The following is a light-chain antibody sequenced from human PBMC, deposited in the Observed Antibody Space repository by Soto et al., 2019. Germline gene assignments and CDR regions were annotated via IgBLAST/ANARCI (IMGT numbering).Light chain of an antibody. CDR1: QTVDSNF. Sequence: DIVLTQSPGTLSLSPGERATLSCRASQTVDSNFLDWYQQKPGQAPRLLIYAASTRATGIPDRFSGSGSGTYFTLTSSRLDPEDFAVYYCLKYGSSPGWTFGPGTKVEIK. CDR3: LKYGSSPGWT. V-gene: IGKV3-20*01. CDR2: AAS. J-gene: IGKJ1*01.